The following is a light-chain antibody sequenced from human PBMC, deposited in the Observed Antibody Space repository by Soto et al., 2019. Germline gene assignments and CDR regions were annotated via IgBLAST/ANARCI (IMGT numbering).Light chain of an antibody. CDR2: DAS. CDR1: QSVRSY. J-gene: IGKJ4*01. Sequence: EIVLTQSPATLSLSPGERATLSCRASQSVRSYLAWYQKKPGQSPRLLIYDASNRATDIPARFSGSGSGTDFTLTISSLAPEDFAIYYCQQRNSWPLTLGGGTKVEIK. V-gene: IGKV3-11*01. CDR3: QQRNSWPLT.